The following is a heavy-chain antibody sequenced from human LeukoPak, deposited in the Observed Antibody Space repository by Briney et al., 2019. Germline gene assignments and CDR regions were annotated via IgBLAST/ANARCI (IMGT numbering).Heavy chain of an antibody. CDR2: IKQDGNEK. D-gene: IGHD3-3*02. V-gene: IGHV3-7*01. CDR3: ARDGAFRIYDY. J-gene: IGHJ4*02. Sequence: GGSLRLSCAASGFTFSSYWVTWVRQAPGKGLEWVASIKQDGNEKYYVDSVKGRFTISRDNARNSLYLQMSSLRADDTAVYYCARDGAFRIYDYWGQGTLVTVSS. CDR1: GFTFSSYW.